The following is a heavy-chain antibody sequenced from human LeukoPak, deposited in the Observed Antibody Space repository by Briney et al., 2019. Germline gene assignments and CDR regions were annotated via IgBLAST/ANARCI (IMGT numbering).Heavy chain of an antibody. CDR1: RGSIRTADYY. J-gene: IGHJ5*01. CDR3: ARTSSWYAGAWFDS. Sequence: PSETLSLTCTVSRGSIRTADYYWAWVRQPPGEGLEWLGSIYFSGTPYFSPSLKSRVAVSIDTSKNQFSLKVTSVNASDTAVYFCARTSSWYAGAWFDSWGQGTLVTVSS. D-gene: IGHD6-13*01. V-gene: IGHV4-39*01. CDR2: IYFSGTP.